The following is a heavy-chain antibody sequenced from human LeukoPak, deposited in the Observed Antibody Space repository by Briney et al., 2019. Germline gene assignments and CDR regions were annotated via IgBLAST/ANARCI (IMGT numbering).Heavy chain of an antibody. D-gene: IGHD6-25*01. CDR2: ITTDNGNT. CDR1: GGTFSSYA. Sequence: ASVKVSCKASGGTFSSYAINWVRQAPGQGLEWMGWITTDNGNTKYSQNFQDRVIMTADTSANIAYMELSSLRAEDTAVYYCARGTGIGATDRAFDYWGQGTLVAVSS. V-gene: IGHV1-3*04. CDR3: ARGTGIGATDRAFDY. J-gene: IGHJ4*02.